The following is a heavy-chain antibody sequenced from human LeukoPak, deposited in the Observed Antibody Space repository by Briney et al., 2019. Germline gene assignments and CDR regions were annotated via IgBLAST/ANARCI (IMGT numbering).Heavy chain of an antibody. V-gene: IGHV3-30-3*01. D-gene: IGHD3-16*01. Sequence: GGSLRLSCTASGFTFSASAMNWVRQAPGKGLEWVAVITYDGGSQHYADSVRGRFTISRDNSRNTVLLHMNSLRTEDTAVYYCARDGGMIRFGGQDVWGQGTTVTVS. J-gene: IGHJ6*02. CDR3: ARDGGMIRFGGQDV. CDR1: GFTFSASA. CDR2: ITYDGGSQ.